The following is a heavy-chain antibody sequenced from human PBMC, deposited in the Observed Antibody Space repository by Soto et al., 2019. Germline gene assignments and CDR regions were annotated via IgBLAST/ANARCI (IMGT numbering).Heavy chain of an antibody. J-gene: IGHJ4*01. Sequence: GGSLRLSCAASGFTFSSYDMHWVRQATGKGLEWVSAIGTAGDPYYPGSVKGRFTISRENAKNSLYLQMNSLRAGDTAVYYCARASKSHLSTHFDYWGHGTLVTVSS. CDR1: GFTFSSYD. CDR2: IGTAGDP. V-gene: IGHV3-13*05. CDR3: ARASKSHLSTHFDY.